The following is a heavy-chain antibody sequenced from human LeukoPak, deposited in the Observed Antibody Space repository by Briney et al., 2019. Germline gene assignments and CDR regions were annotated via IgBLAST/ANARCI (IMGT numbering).Heavy chain of an antibody. CDR1: GFTFSSYS. J-gene: IGHJ4*02. D-gene: IGHD3-22*01. V-gene: IGHV3-21*01. Sequence: GGSLRLSCAASGFTFSSYSMNWVRQAPGKGLEWVSSISSSSSYIYYADSVKGRFTISRDNAKNSLYLQMNSLRAEDTAVYYCARVNYDSSGYYLYYFDYWGQGTLVTVYS. CDR3: ARVNYDSSGYYLYYFDY. CDR2: ISSSSSYI.